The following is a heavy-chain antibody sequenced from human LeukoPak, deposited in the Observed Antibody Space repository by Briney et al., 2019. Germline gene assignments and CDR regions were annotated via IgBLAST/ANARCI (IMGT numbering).Heavy chain of an antibody. CDR2: IYYRGST. CDR1: GGSISSGSYY. CDR3: ARLYYYYYYMDV. J-gene: IGHJ6*03. V-gene: IGHV4-39*07. Sequence: SETLSLTCTVSGGSISSGSYYWGWIRQPPGKGLEWIGNIYYRGSTYYNPSLKSRVTISVDTSKNQFSLKLNSVTAADTAVYYCARLYYYYYYMDVWGKGTTVTVSS.